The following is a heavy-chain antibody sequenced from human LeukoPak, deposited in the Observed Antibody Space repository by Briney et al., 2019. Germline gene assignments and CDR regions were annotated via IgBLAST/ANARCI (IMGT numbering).Heavy chain of an antibody. V-gene: IGHV3-30*04. CDR2: ISYDGTNK. CDR1: GFTFSRNA. Sequence: GGSLRLSCAASGFTFSRNAMHWVRQAPGKGLEWVAVISYDGTNKYYADSVKGRFTISRDNSKNTLYLQINSLRAEDTAVYYCAKDHLPGIVVADRDYWGKGTTVTISS. CDR3: AKDHLPGIVVADRDY. J-gene: IGHJ6*04. D-gene: IGHD6-19*01.